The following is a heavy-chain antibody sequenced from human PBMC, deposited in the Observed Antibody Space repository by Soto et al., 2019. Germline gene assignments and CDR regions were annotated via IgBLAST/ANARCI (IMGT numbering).Heavy chain of an antibody. CDR2: INPSGGST. Sequence: VSVKVSCKASGGTFNSYIFTWVRRAPGQGLEWMGIINPSGGSTSYAQKFQGRVTMTRDTSTSTVYMELSSLRSEDTAVYYCAYHCSSTSCVDYWGQGTLVTVSS. V-gene: IGHV1-46*02. CDR3: AYHCSSTSCVDY. CDR1: GGTFNSYI. J-gene: IGHJ4*02. D-gene: IGHD2-2*01.